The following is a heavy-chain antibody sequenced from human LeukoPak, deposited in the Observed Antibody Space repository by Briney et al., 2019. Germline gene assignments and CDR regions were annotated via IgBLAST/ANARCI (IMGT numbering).Heavy chain of an antibody. J-gene: IGHJ4*02. Sequence: ASVKVSCKASGYPFTGYYLHWVRQAPGQGLEWMGWINPNSGFTNYAQKFQGRVTMTRDTSISTAYMELSRLRSDDTAVCYCARLADCSSSSCRSFDYWGQGTPVTVSS. CDR1: GYPFTGYY. CDR3: ARLADCSSSSCRSFDY. V-gene: IGHV1-2*02. CDR2: INPNSGFT. D-gene: IGHD2-2*01.